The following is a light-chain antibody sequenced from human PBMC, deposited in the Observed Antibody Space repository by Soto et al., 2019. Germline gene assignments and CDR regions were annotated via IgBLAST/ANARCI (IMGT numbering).Light chain of an antibody. CDR3: QQRTNWLT. Sequence: EIVLTQYPATLSLSPGERATLSCRASQSVTWYLAWYQQKPGQAPRLLIYDATNRATGIPARFSGSGSGTDFTLTISSLEPEDFAVYYCQQRTNWLTFGGGTRVEI. CDR1: QSVTWY. V-gene: IGKV3-11*01. CDR2: DAT. J-gene: IGKJ4*02.